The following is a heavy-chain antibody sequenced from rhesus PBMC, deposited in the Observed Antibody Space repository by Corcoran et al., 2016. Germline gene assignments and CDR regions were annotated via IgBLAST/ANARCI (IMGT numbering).Heavy chain of an antibody. CDR3: ARAVWSDYSNFDY. D-gene: IGHD3-22*01. J-gene: IGHJ4*01. V-gene: IGHV4S12*01. CDR2: IYSNSERN. Sequence: QVQLQESGPGVVKPAETLSLTCAVSGGTIASGYCYRSWIRTPPGTGLEGIGSIYSNSERNNYTPTLKRRVTISKDTSKNQFSLKLNSVTATDTAVYYCARAVWSDYSNFDYWGQGVLVTVSS. CDR1: GGTIASGYCY.